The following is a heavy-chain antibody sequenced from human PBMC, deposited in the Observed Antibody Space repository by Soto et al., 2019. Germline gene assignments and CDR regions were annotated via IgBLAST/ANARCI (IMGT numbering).Heavy chain of an antibody. Sequence: GGSLRLSCAASGFSVTSNYMTWVRQAPGKGLECVSVIYAGGNTDYPDSVKGRFTISSDNSKNTLFLQMNNLRAEGTAVYYCARVTTFYDILTSSYALNYFDYWGQGTRVTVSS. V-gene: IGHV3-53*01. CDR1: GFSVTSNY. CDR3: ARVTTFYDILTSSYALNYFDY. CDR2: IYAGGNT. J-gene: IGHJ4*02. D-gene: IGHD3-9*01.